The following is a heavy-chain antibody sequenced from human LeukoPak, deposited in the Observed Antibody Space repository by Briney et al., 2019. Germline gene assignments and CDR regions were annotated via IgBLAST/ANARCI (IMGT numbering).Heavy chain of an antibody. CDR3: ARDRPNNWFDP. CDR1: GFTFSRHW. Sequence: GGSLRLSCVGSGFTFSRHWMRWVRQAPGKGLVWVSGIHADGSGTDYADFVKGRFTISRDNAKNMLYLDMNSLRADATAVYYCARDRPNNWFDPWGQGTLVTVSS. J-gene: IGHJ5*02. V-gene: IGHV3-74*01. CDR2: IHADGSGT.